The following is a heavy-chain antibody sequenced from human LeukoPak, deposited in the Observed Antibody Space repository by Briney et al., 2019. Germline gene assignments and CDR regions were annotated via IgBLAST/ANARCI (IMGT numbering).Heavy chain of an antibody. V-gene: IGHV1-58*02. Sequence: SVKVSCKASGFTFTSSAMQWVRQARGQRLEWIGWIVVGSGNTNCAQKFQERVTITRDMSTSTAYMELSSLRSEDTAVYYCAAQYGSGSYYNDYWGQGTLVTVSS. CDR2: IVVGSGNT. J-gene: IGHJ4*02. CDR3: AAQYGSGSYYNDY. D-gene: IGHD3-10*01. CDR1: GFTFTSSA.